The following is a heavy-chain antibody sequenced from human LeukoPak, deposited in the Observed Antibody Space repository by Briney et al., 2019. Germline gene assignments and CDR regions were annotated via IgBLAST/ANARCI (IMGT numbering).Heavy chain of an antibody. V-gene: IGHV1-18*01. CDR3: ARDEDYGIFVNVDY. CDR1: GGTFSSYA. Sequence: ASVKVSCKASGGTFSSYAISWVRQAPGQGPEWMGWISTYNGNTKYAEKFQGRVTMTTDTPTSTAYMELRSLRSDDTAAYYCARDEDYGIFVNVDYWGQGTLVTVSS. D-gene: IGHD4-17*01. CDR2: ISTYNGNT. J-gene: IGHJ4*02.